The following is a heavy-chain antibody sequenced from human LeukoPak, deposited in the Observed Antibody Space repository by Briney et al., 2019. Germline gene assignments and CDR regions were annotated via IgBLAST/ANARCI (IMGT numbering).Heavy chain of an antibody. V-gene: IGHV3-30-3*01. J-gene: IGHJ4*02. CDR3: ARGRHYDTLSGYLDH. CDR2: ISYDGSDK. D-gene: IGHD3-9*01. CDR1: GFTFGTYA. Sequence: GGSLRLSCATSGFTFGTYAMHWVRQAPGKGLDWVAVISYDGSDKYYADSVKGRFTISRDNSKNTLYLQMNSLRREDTAVYYCARGRHYDTLSGYLDHWGQGTLVTVSS.